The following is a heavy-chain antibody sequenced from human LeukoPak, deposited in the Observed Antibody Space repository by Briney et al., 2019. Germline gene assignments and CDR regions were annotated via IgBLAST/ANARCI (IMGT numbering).Heavy chain of an antibody. J-gene: IGHJ6*03. V-gene: IGHV3-30*02. CDR1: GFTFSSYG. Sequence: PGGSLRLSCAASGFTFSSYGMSWVRQAPGKGLEWVAFIRYDGSNKYYADSVKGRFTISRDNSKNTLYLQMNSLRAEDTAVYYCAKGTSAVAGHYYMDVWGKGTTVTVSS. CDR2: IRYDGSNK. D-gene: IGHD6-19*01. CDR3: AKGTSAVAGHYYMDV.